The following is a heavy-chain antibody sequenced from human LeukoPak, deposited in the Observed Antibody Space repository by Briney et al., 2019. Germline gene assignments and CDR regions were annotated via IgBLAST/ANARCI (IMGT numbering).Heavy chain of an antibody. V-gene: IGHV4-61*02. J-gene: IGHJ4*02. CDR1: GDSISSGDYY. CDR3: ARDIDDVGALLDF. Sequence: SQTLSLTCTVSGDSISSGDYYWSWIRQPAGKGLERIGRISSSGRTYYNPSLKSRLTMSVDTAKRQFSLKLISVTAADTALYYCARDIDDVGALLDFWGQGTLVTVSS. D-gene: IGHD1-26*01. CDR2: ISSSGRT.